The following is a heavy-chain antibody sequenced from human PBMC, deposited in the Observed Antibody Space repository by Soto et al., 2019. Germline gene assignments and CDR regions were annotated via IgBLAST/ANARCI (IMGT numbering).Heavy chain of an antibody. J-gene: IGHJ5*02. CDR1: GGTFSSYT. Sequence: ASVKVSCKASGGTFSSYTISWVRQAPGQGLEWMGRIIPILGIANYAQKFQGRVTITADKSTSTAYMELSSLRSEDTAVYYCARDDYGSGSYPTPNWFDPWGQGTLVTVSS. CDR2: IIPILGIA. D-gene: IGHD3-10*01. CDR3: ARDDYGSGSYPTPNWFDP. V-gene: IGHV1-69*04.